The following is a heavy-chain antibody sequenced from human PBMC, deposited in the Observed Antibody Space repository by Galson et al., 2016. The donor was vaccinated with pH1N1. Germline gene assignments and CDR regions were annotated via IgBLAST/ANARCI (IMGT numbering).Heavy chain of an antibody. CDR2: IKQDGSEK. CDR3: ARNWEGGFDY. D-gene: IGHD7-27*01. J-gene: IGHJ4*02. V-gene: IGHV3-7*01. Sequence: SLRLSCAASGFTFSSYWMSWVRQAPGTGLEWVANIKQDGSEKHYVDSVKGRFTISRDNAKNSLYLQMNSLRVEDTAVYFCARNWEGGFDYWGQGTLVTVSS. CDR1: GFTFSSYW.